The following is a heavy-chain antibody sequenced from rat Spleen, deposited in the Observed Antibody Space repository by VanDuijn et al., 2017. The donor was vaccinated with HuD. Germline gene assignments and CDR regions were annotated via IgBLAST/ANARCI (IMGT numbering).Heavy chain of an antibody. CDR2: ITSGGSNT. CDR1: GFTFSSFA. CDR3: AKDRDNFDY. V-gene: IGHV5-25*01. Sequence: EVQLVESGGGLVQPGRSLKLSCAASGFTFSSFAMAWVRQAPKKGLEWVATITSGGSNTYYPDSVKGRFTISRDNAKSTLYLQMDSLRSEDTATYYCAKDRDNFDYWGQGVMVTVSS. J-gene: IGHJ2*01.